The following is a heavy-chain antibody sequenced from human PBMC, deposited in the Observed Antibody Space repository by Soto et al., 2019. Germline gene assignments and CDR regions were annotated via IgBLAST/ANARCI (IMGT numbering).Heavy chain of an antibody. J-gene: IGHJ1*01. Sequence: QVQLVESGGGSVKPRGSLTLSCAASGFSFSAYYMSWIRQVPGKGLDWVAYISSSGERIYYGDSVKGRFAISRDNSKNSLFLQMNGLRDEDTALYFCAGGRIEYSGYDVYDFDHWGQGTLVTVSS. V-gene: IGHV3-11*01. CDR3: AGGRIEYSGYDVYDFDH. CDR2: ISSSGERI. D-gene: IGHD5-12*01. CDR1: GFSFSAYY.